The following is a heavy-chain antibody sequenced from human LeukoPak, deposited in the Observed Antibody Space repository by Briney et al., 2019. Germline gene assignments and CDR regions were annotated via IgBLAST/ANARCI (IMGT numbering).Heavy chain of an antibody. CDR3: ARVYQLLLGYYFDY. CDR1: GGSISSGGYS. J-gene: IGHJ4*02. V-gene: IGHV4-30-2*01. CDR2: IYHSGST. Sequence: SETLSLTCTVSGGSISSGGYSWSWIRQPPGKGLEWIGYIYHSGSTYYNPSLKSRVTISVDRSKNQFSLKLSSVTAADTAVYYCARVYQLLLGYYFDYWGQGTLVTVSS. D-gene: IGHD2-2*01.